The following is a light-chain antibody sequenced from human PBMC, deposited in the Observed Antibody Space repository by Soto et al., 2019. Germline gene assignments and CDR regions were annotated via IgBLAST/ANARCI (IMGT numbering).Light chain of an antibody. Sequence: AIQMTQSPSSLSASVGDRVTITCRASQGIRNDLDWFQKKPGKAPKLLIYAASNLQSGVPARFSGSGSGTDFTLTINRVEPEDSAVYYCQQYYTLITFGQGTRLEIK. CDR2: AAS. CDR3: QQYYTLIT. V-gene: IGKV1-6*01. CDR1: QGIRND. J-gene: IGKJ5*01.